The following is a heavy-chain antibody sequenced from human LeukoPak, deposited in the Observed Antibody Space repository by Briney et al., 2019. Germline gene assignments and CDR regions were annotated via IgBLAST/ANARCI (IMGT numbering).Heavy chain of an antibody. J-gene: IGHJ6*02. CDR1: GDRVSSNSAA. CDR2: TYYRSKWHY. Sequence: SQTLSLTCAISGDRVSSNSAAWNWIRQSPSRGLEWLGRTYYRSKWHYDYAESVKRRITVNPDTSKNQFSLQLNSVTPDDAAVYYCARQSSTDYYYYGLDVWGQGTTVAVSS. CDR3: ARQSSTDYYYYGLDV. D-gene: IGHD1-1*01. V-gene: IGHV6-1*01.